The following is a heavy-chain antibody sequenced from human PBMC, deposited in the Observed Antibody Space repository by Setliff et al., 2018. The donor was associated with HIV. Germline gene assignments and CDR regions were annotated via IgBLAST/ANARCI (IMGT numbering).Heavy chain of an antibody. Sequence: PSETLSLTCTVSGGSISSGGYFWSWIRQLPGKGLEWIGNISYSGSTFYNPSLKSRVTMSLDTSYNQFSLKRNSVTAADTAVFYCATGRLYYYMDVWGKGTTVTVSS. D-gene: IGHD1-1*01. CDR2: ISYSGST. J-gene: IGHJ6*03. V-gene: IGHV4-31*03. CDR1: GGSISSGGYF. CDR3: ATGRLYYYMDV.